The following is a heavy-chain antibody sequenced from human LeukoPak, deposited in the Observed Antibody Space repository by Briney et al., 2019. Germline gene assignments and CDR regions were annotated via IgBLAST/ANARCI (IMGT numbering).Heavy chain of an antibody. D-gene: IGHD3-3*01. CDR2: IWYDGSNK. J-gene: IGHJ5*02. V-gene: IGHV3-33*01. CDR3: ARGGISDYDFWSGYNWFDP. Sequence: GGSLRLSCAASGFTFSSYGMHWVRQAPGKGLEWVAVIWYDGSNKYYADSVKGRFTISRDNSKNTLYLQMNSLRAEDTAVYYCARGGISDYDFWSGYNWFDPWGQGTLVTVSS. CDR1: GFTFSSYG.